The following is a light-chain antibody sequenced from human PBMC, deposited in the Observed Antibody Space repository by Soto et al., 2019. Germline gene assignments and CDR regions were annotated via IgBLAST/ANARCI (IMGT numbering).Light chain of an antibody. Sequence: SRDSLAVSLGERSTIDCRSSQSLLYSSNNKNYLAWYQQKPGQPPTLLIYWSSTRESGVPDRFSGGGSGTYFPLTISRLEPEYSALVYCQQYSSPITFGQGTRLDIK. CDR1: QSLLYSSNNKNY. J-gene: IGKJ5*01. V-gene: IGKV4-1*01. CDR3: QQYSSPIT. CDR2: WSS.